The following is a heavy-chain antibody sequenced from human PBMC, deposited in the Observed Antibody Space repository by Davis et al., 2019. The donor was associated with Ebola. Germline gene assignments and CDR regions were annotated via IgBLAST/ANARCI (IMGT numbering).Heavy chain of an antibody. CDR3: ARDTYRVEIGYPYYYYGMDV. CDR1: GFTFSSYS. D-gene: IGHD5-18*01. Sequence: GGSLRLSCAASGFTFSSYSMNWVRQAPGKGLEWVSYISSSSSTIYYADSVKGRFTISRDNAKNSLYLQMNSLRDEDTAVYYCARDTYRVEIGYPYYYYGMDVWGQGTTVTVSS. J-gene: IGHJ6*02. CDR2: ISSSSSTI. V-gene: IGHV3-48*02.